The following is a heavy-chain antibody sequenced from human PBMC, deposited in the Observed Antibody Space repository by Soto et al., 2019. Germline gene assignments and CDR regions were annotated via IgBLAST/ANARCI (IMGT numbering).Heavy chain of an antibody. Sequence: SETLSLTCTVSGGSISSYYWSWIRQPPGKGLEWIGYIYYSGSTNYNPSLKSRVTISVDTSKNQFSLKLSSVTAADTAVYYCARPYYDILTGYTRDAFDIWGQGTMVT. V-gene: IGHV4-59*08. J-gene: IGHJ3*02. CDR1: GGSISSYY. CDR2: IYYSGST. D-gene: IGHD3-9*01. CDR3: ARPYYDILTGYTRDAFDI.